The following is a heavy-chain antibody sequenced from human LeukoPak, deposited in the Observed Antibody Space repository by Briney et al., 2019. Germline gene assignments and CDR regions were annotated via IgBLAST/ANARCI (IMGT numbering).Heavy chain of an antibody. CDR2: INSDGSST. D-gene: IGHD4-23*01. CDR1: GFTFSSYW. V-gene: IGHV3-74*01. J-gene: IGHJ4*02. Sequence: PGGSLRLSCAASGFTFSSYWMHWVRQAPGKGLVWVSRINSDGSSTSYADSVKGRFTISRDNAKNTLYLEMNSLRADDTAVYYCARAVGNSEDFDYWGQGTLVTVSS. CDR3: ARAVGNSEDFDY.